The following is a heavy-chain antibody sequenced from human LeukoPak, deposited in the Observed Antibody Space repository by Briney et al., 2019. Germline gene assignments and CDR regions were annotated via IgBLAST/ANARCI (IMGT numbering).Heavy chain of an antibody. CDR1: GGSISSYY. J-gene: IGHJ4*02. V-gene: IGHV4-59*01. CDR3: ARDLISGAYTFDY. D-gene: IGHD1-26*01. CDR2: IDSSGST. Sequence: SETLSLTCTVSGGSISSYYWSWIRQPPGKGLEWIGFIDSSGSTNYNPSLKSRVTISVDTSKNQFSLKLSSVTAADTAVYYCARDLISGAYTFDYWGQGTLVTVSS.